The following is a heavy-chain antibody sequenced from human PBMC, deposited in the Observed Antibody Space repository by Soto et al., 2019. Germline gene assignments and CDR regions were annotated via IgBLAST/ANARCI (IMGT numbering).Heavy chain of an antibody. J-gene: IGHJ6*02. D-gene: IGHD3-10*01. CDR2: IYYSGST. V-gene: IGHV4-28*01. CDR3: ARCYYGWGNYPYYYYGMDV. Sequence: PSETLSLTCAVSGYSIDSSNWWGCIRQPPGKGLEWIGYIYYSGSTHYNPSLKSRVTMSVNTSKNQLSLKLSSVTAVDTAAYYCARCYYGWGNYPYYYYGMDVWGQGTTVTVSS. CDR1: GYSIDSSNW.